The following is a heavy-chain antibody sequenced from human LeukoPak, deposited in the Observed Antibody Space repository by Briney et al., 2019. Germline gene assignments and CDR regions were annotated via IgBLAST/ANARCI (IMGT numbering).Heavy chain of an antibody. J-gene: IGHJ5*01. Sequence: SETLSLTCTVSGGSISGYYRNWMRQPPGKGLEWIGYIYYSGSTNYNPSLKSRVTISVDTSKNHFSLKLSSVTAADTAVYYCARDYIGGRSWLDSWGQGSLVTVSS. D-gene: IGHD3-10*01. V-gene: IGHV4-59*01. CDR3: ARDYIGGRSWLDS. CDR1: GGSISGYY. CDR2: IYYSGST.